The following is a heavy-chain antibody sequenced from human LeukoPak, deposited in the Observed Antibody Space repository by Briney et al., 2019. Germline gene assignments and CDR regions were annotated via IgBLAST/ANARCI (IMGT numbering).Heavy chain of an antibody. CDR1: GYTFTSYD. Sequence: ASVKVSCKASGYTFTSYDINWVRQATGQGLEWMGWMNPNSGNTGYAQKFQGRVTMTRNTPISTAYMELSSLRSEDTAVHYCARWGRRIQLWLRLGAFDIWGQGTMVTVSS. CDR2: MNPNSGNT. J-gene: IGHJ3*02. D-gene: IGHD5-18*01. CDR3: ARWGRRIQLWLRLGAFDI. V-gene: IGHV1-8*01.